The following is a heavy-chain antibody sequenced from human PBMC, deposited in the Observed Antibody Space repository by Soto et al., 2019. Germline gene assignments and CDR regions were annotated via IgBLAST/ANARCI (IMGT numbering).Heavy chain of an antibody. D-gene: IGHD3-3*01. CDR2: VGGSGSDT. V-gene: IGHV3-23*01. Sequence: GGSLRLSCSASAINFRSYAMSWVRQAPGKGLEWVSAVGGSGSDTYYADSVKGRFTISRADSKNTLYLHMSSLRVEDTAIYYCAKRQSFDFWCGYLPFFDYWGQGTPVTVSS. CDR1: AINFRSYA. J-gene: IGHJ4*02. CDR3: AKRQSFDFWCGYLPFFDY.